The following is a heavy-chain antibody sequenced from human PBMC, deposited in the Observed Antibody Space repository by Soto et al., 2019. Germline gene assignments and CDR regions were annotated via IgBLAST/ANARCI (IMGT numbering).Heavy chain of an antibody. J-gene: IGHJ4*02. CDR3: ARDGNYYGSGRAIDY. CDR1: GGSISSGGYY. D-gene: IGHD3-10*01. Sequence: TSETLSLTCTVSGGSISSGGYYWSWIRQHPGKGLEWIGYIYYSGSTYYNPSLKSRVTISVDTSKNQFSLKLSSVTAADTAVYYCARDGNYYGSGRAIDYWGQGTLVTVSS. CDR2: IYYSGST. V-gene: IGHV4-31*03.